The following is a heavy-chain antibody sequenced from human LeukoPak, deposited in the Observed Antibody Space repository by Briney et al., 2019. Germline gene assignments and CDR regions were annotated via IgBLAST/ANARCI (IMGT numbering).Heavy chain of an antibody. J-gene: IGHJ6*02. CDR3: ARYPWYCGGDCYSIDYGMDV. D-gene: IGHD2-21*02. Sequence: ASVTVSCKASGYTFTGYYMHWVRQAPGQGLEWMGWINPNSGGTNYAQKFQGRVTMTRDTSISTAYMELSRLRSDDTAVYYCARYPWYCGGDCYSIDYGMDVWGQGTTVTVSS. CDR1: GYTFTGYY. V-gene: IGHV1-2*02. CDR2: INPNSGGT.